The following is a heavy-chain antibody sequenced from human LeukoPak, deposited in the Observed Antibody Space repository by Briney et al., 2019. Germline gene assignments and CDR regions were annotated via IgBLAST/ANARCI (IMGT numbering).Heavy chain of an antibody. CDR1: GFTFSNFG. V-gene: IGHV3-30*02. J-gene: IGHJ4*02. CDR3: ANGPHYNILTGYYKVRSHLDY. Sequence: PGGSLRLSCAASGFTFSNFGMHWVRQAPGKGLEWVAFIRYDGSNRHYVDSVKGRFTISRDNSKNTLSLQMNSLRPEDTAVYYCANGPHYNILTGYYKVRSHLDYWGQGTLVTVSS. D-gene: IGHD3-9*01. CDR2: IRYDGSNR.